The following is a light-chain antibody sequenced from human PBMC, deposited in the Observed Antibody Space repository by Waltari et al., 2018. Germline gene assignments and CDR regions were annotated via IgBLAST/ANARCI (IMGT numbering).Light chain of an antibody. CDR3: CSYAGLGIYV. CDR2: EVT. Sequence: QSGLTQPASVSGSPGQSITISCTGTSSDVGNYNLVSWYQQYLGKAPKLMVYEVTKRTSGVSDRFSGSKSGNTASLTISGLQSEDEADYYCCSYAGLGIYVFGTGTKVTVL. CDR1: SSDVGNYNL. V-gene: IGLV2-23*02. J-gene: IGLJ1*01.